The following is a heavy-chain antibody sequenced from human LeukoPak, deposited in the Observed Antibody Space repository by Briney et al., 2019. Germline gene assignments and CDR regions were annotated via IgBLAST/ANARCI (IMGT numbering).Heavy chain of an antibody. D-gene: IGHD3-22*01. V-gene: IGHV3-30*03. J-gene: IGHJ4*02. Sequence: GGSLRLSCAASGFTFSNFGMHWVRQAPGKGLEWVAVISYDGSNKYYADSVKGRFTISRDNSKNTLYLQMNSLSAEDTAVYYCARDISSYYYDLLPRRPVDYWGQGTLVTVSS. CDR3: ARDISSYYYDLLPRRPVDY. CDR1: GFTFSNFG. CDR2: ISYDGSNK.